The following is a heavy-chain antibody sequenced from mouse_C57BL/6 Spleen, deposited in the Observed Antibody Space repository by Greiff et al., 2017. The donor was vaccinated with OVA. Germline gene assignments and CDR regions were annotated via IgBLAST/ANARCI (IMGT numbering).Heavy chain of an antibody. J-gene: IGHJ4*01. CDR3: ARPSSYDYDEGYYAMDD. CDR2: INPSSGYT. Sequence: VQLQQSGAELAKPGASVKLSCKASGYTFTSYWMHWVNQRPGQGLEWIGYINPSSGYTKYNQKFKDKATLTADKSSSTAYMQLSSLTYEDSAVYYCARPSSYDYDEGYYAMDDWGQGTSVTVSS. CDR1: GYTFTSYW. V-gene: IGHV1-7*01. D-gene: IGHD2-4*01.